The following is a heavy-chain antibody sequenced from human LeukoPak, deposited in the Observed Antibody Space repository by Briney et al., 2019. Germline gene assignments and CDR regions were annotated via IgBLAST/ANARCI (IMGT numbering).Heavy chain of an antibody. V-gene: IGHV4-34*01. Sequence: SETLSLTCTVSGGSISGYYWSWIRQPPGKGLEWIGEINHSGSTNYNPSLKSRVTISVDTSKNQFSLKLSSVTAADTAVYYCATALHYYGSGSAWYYFDYWGQGTLVTVSS. CDR1: GGSISGYY. CDR3: ATALHYYGSGSAWYYFDY. D-gene: IGHD3-10*01. J-gene: IGHJ4*02. CDR2: INHSGST.